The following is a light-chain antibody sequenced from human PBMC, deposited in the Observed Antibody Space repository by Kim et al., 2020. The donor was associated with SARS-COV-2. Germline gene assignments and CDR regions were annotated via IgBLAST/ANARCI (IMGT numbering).Light chain of an antibody. Sequence: DIVVTQSPESLAVSLGERATINCKSSQSVLYSSNNKNYLAWYQQKTGQPPKLLIYWASTRESGVPDRFSGSGSGTDFTLTISSLQAEDVAVYYCQQYYSIPPVTFGPGTKVDIK. CDR1: QSVLYSSNNKNY. V-gene: IGKV4-1*01. J-gene: IGKJ3*01. CDR3: QQYYSIPPVT. CDR2: WAS.